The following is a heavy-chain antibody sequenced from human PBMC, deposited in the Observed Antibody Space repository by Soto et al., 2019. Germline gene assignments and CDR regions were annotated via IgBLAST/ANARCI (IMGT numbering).Heavy chain of an antibody. D-gene: IGHD1-26*01. CDR2: LYSGGTAT. CDR3: AKDKARHSGSYSY. J-gene: IGHJ4*02. V-gene: IGHV3-23*03. Sequence: RLSCAGSRFIIMDNYMTCVRQAPGKGLAWVSVLYSGGTATSYADSVKGRFTISRDNSKNTLYLQMNSLRAEDTAVYYCAKDKARHSGSYSYWGQGTLVTVSS. CDR1: RFIIMDNY.